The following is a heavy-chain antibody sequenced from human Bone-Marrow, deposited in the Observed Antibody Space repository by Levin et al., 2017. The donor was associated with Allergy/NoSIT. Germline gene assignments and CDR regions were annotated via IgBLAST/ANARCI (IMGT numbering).Heavy chain of an antibody. CDR1: GFTFSDYW. CDR2: IKQDGSEK. V-gene: IGHV3-7*03. J-gene: IGHJ5*02. CDR3: ARDTTVGGEA. Sequence: GESLKISCVASGFTFSDYWMTWVRQPLGKGLEWVANIKQDGSEKYYAESVKGRFTISRDNAKNSLFLQMNYLGTDDTAVYFCARDTTVGGEAWGQGTLVTVSS. D-gene: IGHD4-23*01.